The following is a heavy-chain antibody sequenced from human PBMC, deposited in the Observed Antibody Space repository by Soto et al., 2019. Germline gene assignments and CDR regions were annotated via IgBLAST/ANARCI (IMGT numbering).Heavy chain of an antibody. D-gene: IGHD6-13*01. CDR2: IIPIFGTA. V-gene: IGHV1-69*01. J-gene: IGHJ4*02. Sequence: QVQLVQSGAEVKKPGSSVKVSCKASGGTFSSYAISWVXXXXGQXLEWMGGIIPIFGTANYAQKFQGRVTITADESTSTAYMELSSLRSEDTAVYYCARAISTIAAAGTGSWGYWGQGTLVTVSS. CDR3: ARAISTIAAAGTGSWGY. CDR1: GGTFSSYA.